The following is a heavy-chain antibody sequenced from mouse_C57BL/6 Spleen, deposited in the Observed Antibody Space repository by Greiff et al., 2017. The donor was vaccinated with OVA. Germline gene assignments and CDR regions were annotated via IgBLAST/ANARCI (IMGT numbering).Heavy chain of an antibody. J-gene: IGHJ3*01. D-gene: IGHD2-5*01. CDR1: GFTFSSYA. CDR2: ISDGGSYT. V-gene: IGHV5-4*01. Sequence: EVHLVESGGGLVKPGGSLKLSCAASGFTFSSYAMSWVRQTPEKRLEWVATISDGGSYTYYPANVKGRFTISRDNAKNNLYLQMSHLKSEDTAMYYGARERATYYSNYGGFAYWSQGTLVTVSA. CDR3: ARERATYYSNYGGFAY.